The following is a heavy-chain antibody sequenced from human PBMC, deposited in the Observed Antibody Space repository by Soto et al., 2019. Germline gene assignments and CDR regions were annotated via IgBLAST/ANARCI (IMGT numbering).Heavy chain of an antibody. CDR3: ARDQSSSWYGWFDP. D-gene: IGHD6-13*01. CDR1: GGSISSYY. Sequence: QVQLQESGPGLVKPSETLSLTCTVSGGSISSYYWSWIRQPPGKRLELIGYIYYTGSTKYNPSLKSRVTMSIDTSKNQFTLKLSSVTAADTAVYYGARDQSSSWYGWFDPWGQGTLVTVSS. V-gene: IGHV4-59*01. J-gene: IGHJ5*02. CDR2: IYYTGST.